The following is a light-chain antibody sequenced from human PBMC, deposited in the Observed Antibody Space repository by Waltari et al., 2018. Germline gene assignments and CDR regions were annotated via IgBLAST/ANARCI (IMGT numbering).Light chain of an antibody. Sequence: QSALTQPASVSGSPGQSITIPCTGTSRDVGGYIFSSWYQVHPGKVPKLIIYEVNRRPSGVSNRFSGSKSGNTASLTISGLQAEDEADFYCSSYASSGTLVFGSGTKVTVL. J-gene: IGLJ1*01. CDR2: EVN. CDR1: SRDVGGYIF. V-gene: IGLV2-14*01. CDR3: SSYASSGTLV.